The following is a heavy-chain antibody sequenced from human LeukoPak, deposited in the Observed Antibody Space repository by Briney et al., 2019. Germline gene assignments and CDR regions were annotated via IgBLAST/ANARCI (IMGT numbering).Heavy chain of an antibody. J-gene: IGHJ4*02. CDR3: ARNLEYSSSWYSFGY. Sequence: SQTLSLTCTVSGGSISSGDYYWSWIRQPPGKGLEWIGYIYYSGSPYYNPSLKSRVTISVDTSKNQFSLKLTSVTAADTAVYYCARNLEYSSSWYSFGYWGQGTLVTVSS. V-gene: IGHV4-30-4*01. CDR1: GGSISSGDYY. D-gene: IGHD6-13*01. CDR2: IYYSGSP.